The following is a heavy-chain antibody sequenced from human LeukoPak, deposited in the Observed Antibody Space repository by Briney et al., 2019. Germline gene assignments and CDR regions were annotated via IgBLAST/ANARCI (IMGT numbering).Heavy chain of an antibody. V-gene: IGHV4-30-4*07. CDR1: GGSISSGGYS. D-gene: IGHD5-12*01. J-gene: IGHJ4*02. CDR2: IYYSGST. Sequence: SETLSLTCAVSGGSISSGGYSWSWIRQPPGKGLEWIGYIYYSGSTYYNPSLRSRVTISVDTSKNQFSLKLSSVTAADTAVYYCARDHRGPLGYWGQGTLVTVSS. CDR3: ARDHRGPLGY.